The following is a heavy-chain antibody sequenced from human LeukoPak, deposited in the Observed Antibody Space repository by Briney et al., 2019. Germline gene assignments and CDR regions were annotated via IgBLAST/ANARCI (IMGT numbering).Heavy chain of an antibody. V-gene: IGHV4-61*03. CDR1: GGSISSSSYY. Sequence: SETLSLTCTVSGGSISSSSYYWSWIRQPPGKGLEWIGYIDHTVITNYNPSLNSRVTISRDTSKNHFSLELSSATAADTAVYFCARGRVSSSTWSSTYYYYFYMDVWGKGTTVTVSS. CDR3: ARGRVSSSTWSSTYYYYFYMDV. CDR2: IDHTVIT. J-gene: IGHJ6*03. D-gene: IGHD6-13*01.